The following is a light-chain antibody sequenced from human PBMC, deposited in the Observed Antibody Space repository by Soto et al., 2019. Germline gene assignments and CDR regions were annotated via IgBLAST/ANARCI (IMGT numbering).Light chain of an antibody. CDR1: QSVNSN. CDR3: QQYNNWPIT. CDR2: DAS. Sequence: EIVMTQSPVTLSVSQGERAALSCRASQSVNSNLAWYQQKPGLAPTLLIYDASTRATGVPARLSGSGSGTEFTLTISSLQSEDFAVYYCQQYNNWPITFAQGTRLEIK. V-gene: IGKV3-15*01. J-gene: IGKJ5*01.